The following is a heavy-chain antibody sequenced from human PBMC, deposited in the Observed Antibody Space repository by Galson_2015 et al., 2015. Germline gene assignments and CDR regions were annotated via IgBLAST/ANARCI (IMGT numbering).Heavy chain of an antibody. Sequence: SLRLSCAASGFTFSSYGMHWVRQAPGKGLEWVAVIWYDGSNKYYADSVKGRFTISRDNSKNTLYLQMNSLRAEDTAVYYCARERGASYYDSSGYYSDYYYGMDVWGQGTTVTVSS. CDR3: ARERGASYYDSSGYYSDYYYGMDV. J-gene: IGHJ6*02. D-gene: IGHD3-22*01. CDR2: IWYDGSNK. V-gene: IGHV3-33*01. CDR1: GFTFSSYG.